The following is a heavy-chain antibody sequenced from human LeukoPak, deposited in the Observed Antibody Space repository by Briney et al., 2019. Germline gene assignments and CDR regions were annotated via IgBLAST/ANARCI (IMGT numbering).Heavy chain of an antibody. CDR1: GYTFTVYY. D-gene: IGHD3-22*01. V-gene: IGHV1-2*02. CDR3: ARDSSNYYDSSGYN. Sequence: ASVKVSFKASGYTFTVYYMHWVRQAPGQGLEWMGWINPNSGGTNYAQKFQGRVTMTRDTSISTAYMELSRLRSDDTAVYYCARDSSNYYDSSGYNWGQGTLVTVSS. J-gene: IGHJ4*02. CDR2: INPNSGGT.